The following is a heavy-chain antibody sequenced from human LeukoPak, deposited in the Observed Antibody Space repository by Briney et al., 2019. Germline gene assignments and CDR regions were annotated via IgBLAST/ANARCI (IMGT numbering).Heavy chain of an antibody. J-gene: IGHJ3*02. V-gene: IGHV3-23*01. CDR3: AKDTASYGFNDAFDI. CDR1: GFTFSSYA. D-gene: IGHD5-18*01. Sequence: GVSLRLSCAASGFTFSSYAMSWVRQAPGKGLEWVSAISGSGGSTYYADSVKGRFTISRDNSKNTLYLQMNSLRAEDTAVYYCAKDTASYGFNDAFDIWGQGTMVTVSS. CDR2: ISGSGGST.